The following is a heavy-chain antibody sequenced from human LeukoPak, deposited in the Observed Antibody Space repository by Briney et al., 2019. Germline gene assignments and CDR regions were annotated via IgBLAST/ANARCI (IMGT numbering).Heavy chain of an antibody. CDR3: ARPGLSYGDNGFFFDY. CDR2: ISAYNGNT. D-gene: IGHD4-17*01. Sequence: AASVKVSCKASGYTFSGYGITWVRQAPGQGLEWMGWISAYNGNTKNAQKFQGRVTMTTDTSTSTAYMELSSLRSDDTAVYYCARPGLSYGDNGFFFDYWGQGTLVTVSS. CDR1: GYTFSGYG. V-gene: IGHV1-18*01. J-gene: IGHJ4*02.